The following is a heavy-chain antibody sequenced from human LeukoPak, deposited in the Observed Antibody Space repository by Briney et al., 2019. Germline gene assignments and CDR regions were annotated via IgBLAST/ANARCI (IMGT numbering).Heavy chain of an antibody. CDR3: AKRGVSDVWGAGYYYYMDV. V-gene: IGHV3-23*01. Sequence: PGGSLRLSCAASGFTFSSYAMSWVRQAPGKGLEWVSAISGSGGSTYYADSVKGRFTISRDNSKNTLYLQMNSLRAEDTAVYYCAKRGVSDVWGAGYYYYMDVWGKGTTVTVSS. D-gene: IGHD3-16*01. CDR1: GFTFSSYA. J-gene: IGHJ6*03. CDR2: ISGSGGST.